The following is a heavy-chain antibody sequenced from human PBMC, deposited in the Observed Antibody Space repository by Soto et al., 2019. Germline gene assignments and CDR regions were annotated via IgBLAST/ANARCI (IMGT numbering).Heavy chain of an antibody. D-gene: IGHD6-6*01. Sequence: EVQLVESGGVVVQPGGSLRLSCAASGFTFDDYTMHWVRQAPGQGLEWVSLISWDGGSTYYADSVKGRFTISRDNSKNSLYLQMNSLRTEDTALYYCAKESPLVRGLDPWGQGTLVTVSS. J-gene: IGHJ5*02. CDR1: GFTFDDYT. CDR3: AKESPLVRGLDP. CDR2: ISWDGGST. V-gene: IGHV3-43*01.